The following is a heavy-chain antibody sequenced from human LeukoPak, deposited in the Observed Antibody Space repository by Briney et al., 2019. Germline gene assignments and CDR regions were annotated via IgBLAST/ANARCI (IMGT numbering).Heavy chain of an antibody. CDR1: GGAIISSSFY. J-gene: IGHJ4*01. CDR2: IYSSGST. V-gene: IGHV4-39*01. CDR3: ARLYYSDSAFDY. Sequence: SETLSLTCTVSGGAIISSSFYWVWIRQPPRRGLEWIGSIYSSGSTYYNPSVNSRATISVDTSKKELSLELSSVTAADTSMYYCARLYYSDSAFDYWAKEPWSPSPQ. D-gene: IGHD3-10*01.